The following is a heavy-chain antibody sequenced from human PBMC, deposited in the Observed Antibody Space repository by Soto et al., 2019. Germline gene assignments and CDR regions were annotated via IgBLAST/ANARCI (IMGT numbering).Heavy chain of an antibody. CDR2: IIPILGIA. Sequence: ASVKVSCKASGGTFSSYTISWVRQAPGQGLEWMGRIIPILGIANYAQKFQGRVTITADTSKNQFSLKLSSVTAADTAVYYCARRTVGATRHQTEYYFDYWGQGTLVTVSS. CDR3: ARRTVGATRHQTEYYFDY. CDR1: GGTFSSYT. V-gene: IGHV1-69*02. D-gene: IGHD1-26*01. J-gene: IGHJ4*02.